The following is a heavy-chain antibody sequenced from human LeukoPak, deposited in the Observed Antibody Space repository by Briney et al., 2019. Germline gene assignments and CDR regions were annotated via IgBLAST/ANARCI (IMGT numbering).Heavy chain of an antibody. V-gene: IGHV3-23*01. CDR1: GFTFSSYA. D-gene: IGHD6-19*01. CDR3: ARDRRLSVAVAGN. Sequence: PGGSLRLSCAASGFTFSSYAMSWVRQAPGKGLEWVSAISGSGATTYYADSVKGRFTIFRDNSKNTLYLQMNSLRAEDTAVYYCARDRRLSVAVAGNWGQGTLVTVSS. J-gene: IGHJ4*02. CDR2: ISGSGATT.